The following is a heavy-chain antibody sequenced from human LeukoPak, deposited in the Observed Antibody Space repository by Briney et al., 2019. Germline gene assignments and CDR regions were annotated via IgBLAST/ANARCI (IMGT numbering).Heavy chain of an antibody. CDR2: INHSEST. CDR3: TRGRSRRGAFDI. J-gene: IGHJ3*02. D-gene: IGHD1-14*01. Sequence: SETLSLTCAVYGGSFSGYYWSWIRQPPGKGLEWIGEINHSESTNYNPSLKSRATISVDTSKNQFSLKLSSVTAADTAVFYCTRGRSRRGAFDIWGQGTMVTVSS. V-gene: IGHV4-34*01. CDR1: GGSFSGYY.